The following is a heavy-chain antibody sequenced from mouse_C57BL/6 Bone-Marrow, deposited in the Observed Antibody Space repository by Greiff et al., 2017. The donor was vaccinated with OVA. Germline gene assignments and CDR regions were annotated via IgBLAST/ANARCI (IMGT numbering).Heavy chain of an antibody. D-gene: IGHD1-1*01. J-gene: IGHJ2*01. CDR2: INPGSGGT. CDR3: ARWDYGSSYYFDY. Sequence: VQLHQSGAELVRPGTSVKVSCKASGYAFTNYLIEWVKQRPGQGLEWIGVINPGSGGTNYNEKFKGKATLTADKSSSTAYMQLSSLTSEDSAVYFCARWDYGSSYYFDYWGQGTTLTVSS. V-gene: IGHV1-54*01. CDR1: GYAFTNYL.